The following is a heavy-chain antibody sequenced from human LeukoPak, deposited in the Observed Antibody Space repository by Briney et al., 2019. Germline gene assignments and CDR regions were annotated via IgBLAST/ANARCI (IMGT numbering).Heavy chain of an antibody. CDR3: ARHPAAYYYDSSGLFLDY. CDR2: IIPIFGTA. CDR1: GGTSSSYA. J-gene: IGHJ4*02. Sequence: ASVKVSCKASGGTSSSYAISWVRQAPGQGLEWMGGIIPIFGTANYAQKFQGRVTITADKSTSTAYMELSSLRSEDTAVYYCARHPAAYYYDSSGLFLDYWGQGTLVTVSS. D-gene: IGHD3-22*01. V-gene: IGHV1-69*06.